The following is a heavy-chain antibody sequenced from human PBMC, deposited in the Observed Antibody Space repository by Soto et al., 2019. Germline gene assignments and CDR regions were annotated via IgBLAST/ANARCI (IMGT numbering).Heavy chain of an antibody. Sequence: PSETLSLTCTVSGGAISGGGYYWSWIRQHPGKGLEWIGYIYYSGSTYYNPSLKSRVTISVDTSKNQFSLKLSSVTAADTAVYYCARGEYSSSSNWFDPWGQGTLVTVSS. V-gene: IGHV4-31*03. CDR1: GGAISGGGYY. CDR2: IYYSGST. CDR3: ARGEYSSSSNWFDP. D-gene: IGHD6-6*01. J-gene: IGHJ5*02.